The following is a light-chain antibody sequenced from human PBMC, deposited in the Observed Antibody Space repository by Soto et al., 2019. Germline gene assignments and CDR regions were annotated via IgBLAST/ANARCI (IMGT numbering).Light chain of an antibody. V-gene: IGKV1-9*01. CDR3: QQANSFPLT. Sequence: ILLTQSPSSLSASVGDRVTITCRASQGIDSSFAWYQQKPGKAPKLLIYAASSLQSEVPSRFSGSGSGTDFSLTISSLQPEDFATYYCQQANSFPLTFGGGTKVDIK. CDR1: QGIDSS. CDR2: AAS. J-gene: IGKJ4*01.